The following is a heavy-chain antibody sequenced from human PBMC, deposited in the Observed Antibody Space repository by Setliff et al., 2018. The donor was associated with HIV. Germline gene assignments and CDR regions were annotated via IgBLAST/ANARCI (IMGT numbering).Heavy chain of an antibody. V-gene: IGHV3-48*03. J-gene: IGHJ4*02. D-gene: IGHD3-10*01. CDR1: GFTFRSYE. Sequence: GGSLRLSCAASGFTFRSYEMNWVRQAPGKGLEWVSYISRSGSTIHYADSVKGRFTISRDNAKNSLYLQMNSLRAEDTAVYYCTTGLPGPFDYWGQGTLVTVSS. CDR2: ISRSGSTI. CDR3: TTGLPGPFDY.